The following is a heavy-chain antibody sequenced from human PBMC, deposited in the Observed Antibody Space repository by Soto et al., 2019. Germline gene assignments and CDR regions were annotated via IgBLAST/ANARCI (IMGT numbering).Heavy chain of an antibody. CDR1: GYSFATYW. CDR3: AKKKSADDLNPFDF. J-gene: IGHJ4*02. V-gene: IGHV5-51*01. CDR2: IHPGDSDT. Sequence: PGESLKISCRGSGYSFATYWIGWVRQMPGKGLEWMGIIHPGDSDTRYTPSLQGQITFSVDKSINTAYLQWNSLQASDTAIYYCAKKKSADDLNPFDFWGQGTLVTVSS. D-gene: IGHD2-21*02.